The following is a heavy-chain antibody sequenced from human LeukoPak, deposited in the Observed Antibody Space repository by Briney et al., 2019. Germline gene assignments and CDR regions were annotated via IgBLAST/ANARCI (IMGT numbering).Heavy chain of an antibody. Sequence: PSETLSLTCTVSGGSISSSSYYWGWIRQPPGKGLEWIGSIYYSGSTYYNPSLKSRVTISVDTSKNQFSLKLSSVTAADTAVYYCARGLKTAMVTFLVDYWGQGTLVTVSS. V-gene: IGHV4-39*07. D-gene: IGHD5-18*01. J-gene: IGHJ4*02. CDR3: ARGLKTAMVTFLVDY. CDR2: IYYSGST. CDR1: GGSISSSSYY.